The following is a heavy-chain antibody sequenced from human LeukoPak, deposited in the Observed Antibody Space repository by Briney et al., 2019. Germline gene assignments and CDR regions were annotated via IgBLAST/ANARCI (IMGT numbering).Heavy chain of an antibody. J-gene: IGHJ4*02. CDR3: ASLSLGHY. V-gene: IGHV3-53*01. CDR2: IYSGGST. Sequence: GGSLRLSCAASGLTVSNNYMSWVRQAPGKGLEWVSVIYSGGSTYYADSAKGRFTISRDTSKNTLSLQMNSLRAEDTAVYYCASLSLGHYWGQGTLVTVSS. CDR1: GLTVSNNY. D-gene: IGHD6-6*01.